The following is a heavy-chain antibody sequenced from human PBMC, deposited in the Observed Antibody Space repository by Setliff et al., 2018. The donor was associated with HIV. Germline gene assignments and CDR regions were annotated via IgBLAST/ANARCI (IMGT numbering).Heavy chain of an antibody. CDR1: GGSISSGGNY. J-gene: IGHJ3*01. CDR2: IYYTGST. Sequence: PSETLSLTCTVSGGSISSGGNYWSWIRQYPGKGLEWIGYIYYTGSTYYNPSLKSRVTMSVGTSKNQFSLKLSSVTAADTAVYYCARRIAPGWWGGNSGDAFDLWGQGTMVTVS. D-gene: IGHD2-21*02. V-gene: IGHV4-31*02. CDR3: ARRIAPGWWGGNSGDAFDL.